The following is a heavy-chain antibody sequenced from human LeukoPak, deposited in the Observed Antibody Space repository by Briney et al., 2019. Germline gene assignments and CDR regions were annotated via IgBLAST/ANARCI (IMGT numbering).Heavy chain of an antibody. Sequence: RGESLKISCKGSGYTFTNYWINWVRQMPGKGLEWMGRIDPSDSHTNYSPSFQGHVTISTDKSINTAYLQWSSLKASDTAMYYCARRKADYLDYYYHDGIDVWGQGTTVTVSS. V-gene: IGHV5-10-1*01. D-gene: IGHD3-10*01. CDR3: ARRKADYLDYYYHDGIDV. J-gene: IGHJ6*02. CDR1: GYTFTNYW. CDR2: IDPSDSHT.